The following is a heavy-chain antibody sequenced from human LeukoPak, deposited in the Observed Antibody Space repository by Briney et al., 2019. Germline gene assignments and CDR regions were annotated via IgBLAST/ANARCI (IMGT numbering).Heavy chain of an antibody. Sequence: GGSLRLSCAASGFTFNRYWMHWVRQAPGEGPVWVAHILNDGGSTSYADSVKGRFTISRDNAKNTLSLQMNSLRAEDTAVYYCVRHNYGYDYCGQGTPVTVSS. CDR2: ILNDGGST. CDR1: GFTFNRYW. V-gene: IGHV3-74*01. CDR3: VRHNYGYDY. J-gene: IGHJ4*02. D-gene: IGHD5-18*01.